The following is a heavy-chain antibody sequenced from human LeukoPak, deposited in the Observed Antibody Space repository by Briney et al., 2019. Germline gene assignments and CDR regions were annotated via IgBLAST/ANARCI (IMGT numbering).Heavy chain of an antibody. D-gene: IGHD4-17*01. CDR3: AKGPTPTGTDYFDS. CDR2: ISWNSGSI. Sequence: GGSLRLSCAASGFTFDDYAMHWVRRAPGKGLEWVSGISWNSGSIGYADSVKGRFTISRDNAKNSLYLQMNSLRAEDTALYYCAKGPTPTGTDYFDSWGQGTLVTVSS. CDR1: GFTFDDYA. J-gene: IGHJ4*02. V-gene: IGHV3-9*01.